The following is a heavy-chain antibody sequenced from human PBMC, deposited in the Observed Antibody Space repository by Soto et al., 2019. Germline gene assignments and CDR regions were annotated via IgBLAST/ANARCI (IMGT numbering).Heavy chain of an antibody. CDR2: ILPIFGTA. D-gene: IGHD2-21*02. V-gene: IGHV1-69*15. CDR3: ARGPAFGGNSDALDI. CDR1: GGTFSTSS. Sequence: QVQLVQSGAEVKKPGSSVKVSCKASGGTFSTSSMNWVRQAPEQGPEWMGNILPIFGTADYAQKFQGRVTLTASDYTKTAYLKLRSLLSDHTAVYSCARGPAFGGNSDALDIWGQGTVVTVSS. J-gene: IGHJ3*02.